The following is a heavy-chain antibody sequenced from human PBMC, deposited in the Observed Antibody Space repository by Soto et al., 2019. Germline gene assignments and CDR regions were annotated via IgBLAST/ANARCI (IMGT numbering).Heavy chain of an antibody. V-gene: IGHV1-18*01. CDR3: ARVWDIVVVPAAMETNWFDP. J-gene: IGHJ5*02. CDR2: ISAYNGNT. CDR1: GYTFTIYG. D-gene: IGHD2-2*01. Sequence: ASVKVSCKASGYTFTIYGISWVRKAPGQGLEWMGWISAYNGNTNYAQKLQGRVTMTTDTSTSTAYMELRSLRSDDTAVYYCARVWDIVVVPAAMETNWFDPWGQGTLVTVSS.